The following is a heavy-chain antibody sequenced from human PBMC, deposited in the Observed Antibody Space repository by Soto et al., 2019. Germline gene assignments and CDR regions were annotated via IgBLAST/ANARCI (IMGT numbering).Heavy chain of an antibody. CDR1: NGSVSSGTYS. CDR2: IYYSGTT. CDR3: ARGHYYYGMDV. V-gene: IGHV4-30-2*01. J-gene: IGHJ6*02. Sequence: SETLSLTCTVSNGSVSSGTYSWSWVRQPPGKGLEWIGYIYYSGTTYYTPSLKSRLTMSMDRANDHFSMNLTSVTAADTAVYFCARGHYYYGMDVWGQGITVTVSS.